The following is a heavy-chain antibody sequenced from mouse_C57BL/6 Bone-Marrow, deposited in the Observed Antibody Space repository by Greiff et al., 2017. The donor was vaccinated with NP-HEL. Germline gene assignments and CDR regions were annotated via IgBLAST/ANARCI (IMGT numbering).Heavy chain of an antibody. CDR2: IDPETGGT. CDR1: GYTFTDYE. D-gene: IGHD2-5*01. CDR3: KVAYYSKSYAMDY. Sequence: QVQLKESGAELVRPGASVTLSCKASGYTFTDYEMHWVKQTPVHGLEWIGAIDPETGGTAYNQKFKGKAILTADKSSSTAYMELRSLTSEDSAVYYCKVAYYSKSYAMDYWGQGTSVTVSS. J-gene: IGHJ4*01. V-gene: IGHV1-15*01.